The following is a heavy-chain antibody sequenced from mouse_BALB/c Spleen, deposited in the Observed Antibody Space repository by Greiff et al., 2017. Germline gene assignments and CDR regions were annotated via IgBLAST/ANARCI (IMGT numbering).Heavy chain of an antibody. J-gene: IGHJ4*01. D-gene: IGHD1-1*01. CDR2: ISSGGGST. CDR1: GFAFSSYD. Sequence: EVMLVESGGGLVKPGGSLKLSCAASGFAFSSYDLSWVRQTPEKRLEWVAYISSGGGSTYYPDTVKGRFTISRDNAKNTLYLQMSSLKSEDTAMYYCARQDYGSRYAMDYWGQGTSVTVSS. V-gene: IGHV5-12-1*01. CDR3: ARQDYGSRYAMDY.